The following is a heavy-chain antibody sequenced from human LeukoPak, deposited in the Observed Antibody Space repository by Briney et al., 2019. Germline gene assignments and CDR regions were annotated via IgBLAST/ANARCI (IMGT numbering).Heavy chain of an antibody. CDR3: ASRHDLID. Sequence: GGSLRLSCAASGFTFSSYTMYWVRQAPGKGLEWVSSISSSSNYIYYADSLEGRFTISRDNARNSLYLQMNSLRAEDTAVYYCASRHDLIDWGQGTLVTVSS. CDR1: GFTFSSYT. V-gene: IGHV3-21*01. CDR2: ISSSSNYI. D-gene: IGHD2-21*01. J-gene: IGHJ4*02.